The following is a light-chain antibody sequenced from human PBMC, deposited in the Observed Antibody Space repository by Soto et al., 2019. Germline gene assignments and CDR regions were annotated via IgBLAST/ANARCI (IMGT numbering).Light chain of an antibody. CDR3: QQYKSYSPWT. CDR1: QSISSW. V-gene: IGKV1-5*03. J-gene: IGKJ1*01. CDR2: KAS. Sequence: DSQMSQSPSTLSASVGDRVTITCRASQSISSWLAWYQQKPGKAPKLLIYKASSLESGVPSRFSGSESGTEFTLTISSLQPDDFATYYCQQYKSYSPWTFGQGTKVDIK.